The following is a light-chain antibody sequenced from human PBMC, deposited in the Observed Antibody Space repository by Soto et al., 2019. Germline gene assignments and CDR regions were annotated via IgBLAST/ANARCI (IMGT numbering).Light chain of an antibody. Sequence: DTQMTQSPSTLSGSIGDRVTITCRASRSVSSWVAWYQPKPGKAPKLLISDASDLERGVPSRFSGKGYGTEFTLTISSLQPEDFATYYCQQYDSYSWTFGQGTKVEIK. J-gene: IGKJ1*01. CDR2: DAS. V-gene: IGKV1-5*01. CDR1: RSVSSW. CDR3: QQYDSYSWT.